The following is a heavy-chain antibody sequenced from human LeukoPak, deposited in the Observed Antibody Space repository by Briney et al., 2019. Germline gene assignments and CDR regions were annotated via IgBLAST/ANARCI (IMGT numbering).Heavy chain of an antibody. CDR3: ARGGHSYVYGY. D-gene: IGHD5-18*01. CDR1: GFTFSSYW. V-gene: IGHV3-74*01. J-gene: IGHJ4*02. CDR2: INSDGSST. Sequence: GGSLRLSCAASGFTFSSYWMHWVRQAPGKGLVWVSRINSDGSSTSYADSVKGRFTISRDNAKNSLYLQMNSLSAEDTAVYYCARGGHSYVYGYWGQGTLVTVSS.